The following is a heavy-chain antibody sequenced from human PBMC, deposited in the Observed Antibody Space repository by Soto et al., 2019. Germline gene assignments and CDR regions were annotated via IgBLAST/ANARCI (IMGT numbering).Heavy chain of an antibody. CDR1: GFSLSTSGVG. V-gene: IGHV2-5*02. CDR3: AHSLAASNCGDYETITSFDY. D-gene: IGHD4-17*01. CDR2: IYWDDDK. J-gene: IGHJ4*02. Sequence: QITLKESGPTLVKPTQTLTLTCTFSGFSLSTSGVGVGWIRQPPGKTLERLALIYWDDDKRYSPSLNSRPTITKDTTKNRLGLTMTNMDPVDTATYYCAHSLAASNCGDYETITSFDYWGQGTLVTVSS.